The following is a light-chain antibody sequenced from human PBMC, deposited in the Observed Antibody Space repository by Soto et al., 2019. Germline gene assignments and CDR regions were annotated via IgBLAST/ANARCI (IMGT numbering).Light chain of an antibody. J-gene: IGKJ1*01. CDR3: QQRSNWGGT. CDR2: DAS. V-gene: IGKV3-11*01. Sequence: EIVLTQSPATLSLSPGERATLSCRASQSVSSYLAWYQQKPGQAPRLLIYDASNRATGIPARFSGSGSGTALTLTISSLEPEDFAVYYGQQRSNWGGTFGQGTKVEIK. CDR1: QSVSSY.